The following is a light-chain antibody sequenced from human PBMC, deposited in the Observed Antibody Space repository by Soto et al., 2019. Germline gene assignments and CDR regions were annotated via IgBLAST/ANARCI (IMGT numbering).Light chain of an antibody. J-gene: IGLJ2*01. V-gene: IGLV2-14*01. Sequence: QSALTQPASVSGSPGQSITISCAGTMRDVGAYNLVSWYQQHPGRAPQLIIYEVSNRPSGISFRFSGSKSGNTASLTISGLQAEDEADYYCSSYTSKSGLIFGGGTKVTVL. CDR1: MRDVGAYNL. CDR3: SSYTSKSGLI. CDR2: EVS.